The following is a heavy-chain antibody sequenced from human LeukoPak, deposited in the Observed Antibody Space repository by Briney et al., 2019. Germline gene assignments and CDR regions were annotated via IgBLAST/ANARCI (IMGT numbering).Heavy chain of an antibody. CDR3: ARVYYGSGSLHYYYYYMDV. J-gene: IGHJ6*03. CDR1: GFTFSSYA. CDR2: FSVSDQTT. D-gene: IGHD3-10*01. Sequence: GGSLRLSCAASGFTFSSYAMSWVRQAPGKGLEWVSGFSVSDQTTYYADSVKGRFTISRDNSKNTLFLQMNSLRAEDTAVYYCARVYYGSGSLHYYYYYMDVWGKGTTVTISS. V-gene: IGHV3-23*01.